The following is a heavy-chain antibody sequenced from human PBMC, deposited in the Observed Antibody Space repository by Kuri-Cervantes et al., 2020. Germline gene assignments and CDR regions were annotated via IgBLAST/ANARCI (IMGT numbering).Heavy chain of an antibody. V-gene: IGHV4-39*01. CDR3: ARVKEGSGAFDI. Sequence: LSCNVSGGSMTSSAYYWGWIRQSPGKGLEWIGSSYYSGSTYYNPSLKSRVTISVDTSKNQFSLRLSSVTAADTAVYYCARVKEGSGAFDIWGQGTMVTVSS. CDR2: SYYSGST. D-gene: IGHD3-10*01. CDR1: GGSMTSSAYY. J-gene: IGHJ3*02.